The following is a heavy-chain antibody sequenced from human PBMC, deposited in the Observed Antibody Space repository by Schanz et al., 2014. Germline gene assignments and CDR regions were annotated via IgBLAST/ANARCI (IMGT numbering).Heavy chain of an antibody. CDR2: VSRSTPDI. V-gene: IGHV3-48*01. Sequence: EVQLVESGGGLVQPGGSLRLSCVASGFTFGDYAMTWVRQAPGKGLEWVSYVSRSTPDIYYADSVKGRFTMSRDNAKNSVFLQMNSLRAEDTAIYYCAKDAPYPFDLWGRGTLVTVSS. CDR1: GFTFGDYA. J-gene: IGHJ2*01. CDR3: AKDAPYPFDL.